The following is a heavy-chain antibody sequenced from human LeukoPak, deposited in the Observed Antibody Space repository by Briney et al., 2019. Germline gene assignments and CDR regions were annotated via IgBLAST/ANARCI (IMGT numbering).Heavy chain of an antibody. J-gene: IGHJ6*02. V-gene: IGHV4-30-2*05. CDR2: IYHSGST. Sequence: PSETLSLTCAVSGGSISSGGYSWSWIRQPPGKGLEWIGYIYHSGSTYYNPSLKNRVTISVDTSKNQFSLKLSSVTAADTAVYYCARGDYYDSSGRWYYGMDVWGQGTTVTVSS. CDR3: ARGDYYDSSGRWYYGMDV. D-gene: IGHD3-22*01. CDR1: GGSISSGGYS.